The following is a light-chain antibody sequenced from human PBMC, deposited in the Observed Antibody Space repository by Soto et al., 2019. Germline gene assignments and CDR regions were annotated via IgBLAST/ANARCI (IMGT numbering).Light chain of an antibody. CDR2: AAT. CDR1: QGINNF. J-gene: IGKJ3*01. Sequence: DIQMTQSPSSLSASVGDRVTLTCRASQGINNFLAWYQQKPGQFPKLLIYAATTWPTGITSRFSGSGSGTDFTLTISSLQPEDVATYYCQKYNNAPFTFGPGTKVDIK. CDR3: QKYNNAPFT. V-gene: IGKV1-27*01.